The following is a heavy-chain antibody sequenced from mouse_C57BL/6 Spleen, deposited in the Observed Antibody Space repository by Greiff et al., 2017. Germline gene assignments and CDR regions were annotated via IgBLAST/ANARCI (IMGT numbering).Heavy chain of an antibody. J-gene: IGHJ4*01. Sequence: EVQLVESGGGLVQSGRSLRLSCATSGFTFSDFYMEWVRQAPGKGLEWIAASRNKANDYTTEYSASVKGRFIVSRDTSQSFLYLQMHALRAEDTAIYYCARGLGAMDYWGQGTSVTVSS. CDR3: ARGLGAMDY. D-gene: IGHD4-1*01. CDR1: GFTFSDFY. V-gene: IGHV7-1*01. CDR2: SRNKANDYTT.